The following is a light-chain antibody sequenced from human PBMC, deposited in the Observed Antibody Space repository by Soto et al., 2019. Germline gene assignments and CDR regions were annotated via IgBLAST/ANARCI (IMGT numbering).Light chain of an antibody. CDR2: DTS. CDR1: QSVSSSY. Sequence: VVLTHSPATLSLSPWERGTLSCGASQSVSSSYVAWYQHKPGLAPRLLIHDTSSRAIGIPDRLSGSKSGTNFTLTIRRMEPEDVGMYYCQQYGSSPITFGQGTRLEIK. CDR3: QQYGSSPIT. V-gene: IGKV3D-20*01. J-gene: IGKJ5*01.